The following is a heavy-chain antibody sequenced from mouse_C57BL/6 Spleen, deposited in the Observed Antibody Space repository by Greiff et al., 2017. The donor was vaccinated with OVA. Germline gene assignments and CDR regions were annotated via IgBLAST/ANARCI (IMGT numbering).Heavy chain of an antibody. Sequence: QVQLQQPGAELVRPGSSVKLSCKASGYTFTSYWMHWVKQRPIQGLEWIGNIDPSDSETHYNQKFKDKATLTVDKSSSTAYMQLSSLTSEDSAVYYCARGGYGNYVRYAMDYWGQGTSVTVSS. CDR1: GYTFTSYW. D-gene: IGHD2-10*02. CDR2: IDPSDSET. CDR3: ARGGYGNYVRYAMDY. J-gene: IGHJ4*01. V-gene: IGHV1-52*01.